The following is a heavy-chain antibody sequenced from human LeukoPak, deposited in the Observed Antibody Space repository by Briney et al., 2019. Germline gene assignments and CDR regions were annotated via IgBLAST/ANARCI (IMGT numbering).Heavy chain of an antibody. CDR2: IIPIFGTA. J-gene: IGHJ4*02. Sequence: ASVKVSCKASGGTFSSYAISWVRQAPGQGLEWMGGIIPIFGTANYAQKFQGRVTITADESTSTAYMELSSLRSEDTAVYYCAFMVRGVINGYYFDYWGQGTLVTVPS. D-gene: IGHD3-10*01. CDR1: GGTFSSYA. V-gene: IGHV1-69*13. CDR3: AFMVRGVINGYYFDY.